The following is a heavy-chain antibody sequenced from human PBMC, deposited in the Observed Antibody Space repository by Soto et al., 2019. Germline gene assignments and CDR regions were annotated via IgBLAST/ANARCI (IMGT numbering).Heavy chain of an antibody. Sequence: SVKVSCKASGGTFSSYAISWVRQAPGQGLEWMGGIIPIFGTANYAQKFQGRVTITADESTSTAYMELSSLRSEDTAVYYCAEGGYCSGGSCYSLEVYYYYGMDVWGQGTTATVSS. CDR2: IIPIFGTA. J-gene: IGHJ6*02. D-gene: IGHD2-15*01. CDR3: AEGGYCSGGSCYSLEVYYYYGMDV. V-gene: IGHV1-69*13. CDR1: GGTFSSYA.